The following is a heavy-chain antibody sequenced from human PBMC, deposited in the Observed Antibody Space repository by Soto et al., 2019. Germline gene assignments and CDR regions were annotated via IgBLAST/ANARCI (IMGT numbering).Heavy chain of an antibody. J-gene: IGHJ3*02. D-gene: IGHD2-8*01. CDR3: AKDGIANNGVWEEFDM. CDR2: LVGSGDDI. Sequence: EVQLLESGGGLVQPGGSLRLSCAASGFTFRAYAMSWVRQAPGKGLQWVSGLVGSGDDIYYADSVRGRFTVSRDNSKNILYLQMNSLRVEDTAVYYCAKDGIANNGVWEEFDMGGQGTKVTFSS. V-gene: IGHV3-23*01. CDR1: GFTFRAYA.